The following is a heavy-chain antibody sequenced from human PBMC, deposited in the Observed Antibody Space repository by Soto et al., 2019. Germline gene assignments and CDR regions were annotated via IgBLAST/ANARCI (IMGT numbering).Heavy chain of an antibody. CDR1: GFTFSSYA. Sequence: EVQLLESGGGLVQPGGSLRLSCAASGFTFSSYAMSWVRQAPGKGLEWVSAISGSGGSTYYADSEKGRFTISRDNSKNTLYLQMNSLRAEDTAVYYCAREGLQTEDYYYYGMDVWGQGTTVTVSS. J-gene: IGHJ6*02. D-gene: IGHD5-12*01. CDR3: AREGLQTEDYYYYGMDV. V-gene: IGHV3-23*01. CDR2: ISGSGGST.